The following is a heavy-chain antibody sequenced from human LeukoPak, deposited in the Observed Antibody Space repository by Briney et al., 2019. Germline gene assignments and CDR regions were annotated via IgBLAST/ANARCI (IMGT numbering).Heavy chain of an antibody. CDR3: ARSLSPSSRRRTYLFYSMGV. CDR2: ISSSSSYI. V-gene: IGHV3-21*01. Sequence: GGSLRLSCAASGFTFSSYSMNWVRQAPGKGLEWVSSISSSSSYIYYADSVKGRFTISRDNAKNSLYLQMNSLRAEDTAVYYCARSLSPSSRRRTYLFYSMGVWGKGPTVTVSS. CDR1: GFTFSSYS. J-gene: IGHJ6*03. D-gene: IGHD3-16*02.